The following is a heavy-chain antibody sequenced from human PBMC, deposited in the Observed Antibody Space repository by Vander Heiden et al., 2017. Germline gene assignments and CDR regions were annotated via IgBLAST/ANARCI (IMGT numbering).Heavy chain of an antibody. V-gene: IGHV4-31*03. CDR1: GGSISSGGYY. J-gene: IGHJ6*02. D-gene: IGHD2-2*01. Sequence: QVQLQESGPGLVKPSQTLSLTCTVSGGSISSGGYYWSWIRQHPGKGLEWIGYIYYSGSTYYNPSLKSRVTISVDTSKNQFSLKLSSVTAADTAVYYCAREFAVVPAAKRDGMDVWGQGTTVTVSS. CDR3: AREFAVVPAAKRDGMDV. CDR2: IYYSGST.